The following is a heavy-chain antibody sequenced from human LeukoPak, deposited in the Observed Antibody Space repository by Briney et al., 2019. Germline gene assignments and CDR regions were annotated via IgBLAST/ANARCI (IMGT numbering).Heavy chain of an antibody. J-gene: IGHJ6*03. CDR1: GFTFSSYA. CDR2: ISYDGSNK. Sequence: GGSLRLSCAASGFTFSSYAMHWVRQAPGKGLEWVAVISYDGSNKYYADSVKGRFTISRDNSKDTLYPQMNSLRAEDTAVYYCARAPWGSPYYMDVWGKGTTVTVSS. CDR3: ARAPWGSPYYMDV. V-gene: IGHV3-30*01. D-gene: IGHD3-16*01.